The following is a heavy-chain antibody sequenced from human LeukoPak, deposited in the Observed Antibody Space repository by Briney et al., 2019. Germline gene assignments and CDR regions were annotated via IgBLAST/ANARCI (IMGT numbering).Heavy chain of an antibody. CDR3: TRDERYYGSGSYYNIYYYYYGMDV. Sequence: PGGSLRLSCTASGFTFGDYAMSGVRQAPGKGLEWVGFIRSKAYGGTTEYAASVKGRFTISRDDSKSIAYLQMNSLKTEDTAVYYCTRDERYYGSGSYYNIYYYYYGMDVWGQGTTVTVSS. CDR2: IRSKAYGGTT. D-gene: IGHD3-10*01. J-gene: IGHJ6*02. V-gene: IGHV3-49*04. CDR1: GFTFGDYA.